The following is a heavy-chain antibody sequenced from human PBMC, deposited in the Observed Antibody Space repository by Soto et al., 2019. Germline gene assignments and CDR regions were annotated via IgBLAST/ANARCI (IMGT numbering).Heavy chain of an antibody. Sequence: QITLKESGPTLVKPTQTLTLTCTFSGFSLSTSGVGVGWIRHSPGKSLEWLALIYWNDCKLYSPSLQSRLTVTKDTSKNQVVLTMTHMDPVDTGTYYCAHRFGFGELLVWGQGTTVTVSS. J-gene: IGHJ6*02. CDR1: GFSLSTSGVG. D-gene: IGHD3-10*01. CDR3: AHRFGFGELLV. V-gene: IGHV2-5*01. CDR2: IYWNDCK.